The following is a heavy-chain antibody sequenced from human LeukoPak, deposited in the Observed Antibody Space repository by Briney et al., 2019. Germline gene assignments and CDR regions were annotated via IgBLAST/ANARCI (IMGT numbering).Heavy chain of an antibody. D-gene: IGHD5-18*01. CDR1: GFTFSSYA. CDR2: ISGSGGST. V-gene: IGHV3-23*01. Sequence: GGSLRLSCAASGFTFSSYAMSWVRQAPGKGLEWVSAISGSGGSTYYADSVKGRFTISRDNSKNTLYLQMNSLRAEDTAVYYCARRRGYSYGLRYFDYWDQGTLVTVSS. CDR3: ARRRGYSYGLRYFDY. J-gene: IGHJ4*02.